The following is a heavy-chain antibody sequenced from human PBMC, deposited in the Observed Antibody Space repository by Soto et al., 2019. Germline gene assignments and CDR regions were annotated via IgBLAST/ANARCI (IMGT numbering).Heavy chain of an antibody. D-gene: IGHD6-13*01. Sequence: EVQLVESGGGLIQPGGSLRLSCAASGFTVSSNYMSWVRQAPGKGLEWVSVIYSGGSTYYADSVKGRFTISRDNSKNTLYLQMNSLRAEDTAVYYCAKSSSWYEGGLDYWGQGTLVTVSS. CDR2: IYSGGST. J-gene: IGHJ4*02. V-gene: IGHV3-53*01. CDR3: AKSSSWYEGGLDY. CDR1: GFTVSSNY.